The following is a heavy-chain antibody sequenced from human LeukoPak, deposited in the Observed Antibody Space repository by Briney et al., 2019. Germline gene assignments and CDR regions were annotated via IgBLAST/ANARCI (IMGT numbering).Heavy chain of an antibody. V-gene: IGHV1-46*01. Sequence: ASVKVSCKASGYTFTSYYMHWVRQAPGQGLEWMGIINPSGGSTSYAQKFQGRVTMTRDMSTSTVYMELSSLRSEDTAVYYCARVPQLDTDAFDIWGQGTMVTVSS. CDR3: ARVPQLDTDAFDI. CDR2: INPSGGST. CDR1: GYTFTSYY. D-gene: IGHD1-1*01. J-gene: IGHJ3*02.